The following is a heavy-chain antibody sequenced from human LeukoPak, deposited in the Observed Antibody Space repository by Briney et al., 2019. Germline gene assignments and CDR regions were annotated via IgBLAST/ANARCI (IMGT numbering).Heavy chain of an antibody. CDR1: GFTFSISA. V-gene: IGHV3-23*01. CDR3: ARSVYYFDF. J-gene: IGHJ4*02. D-gene: IGHD2-15*01. CDR2: TSGSGGST. Sequence: GGSLRLSCEGSGFTFSISAMSWVRQPPGKGLEWVSATSGSGGSTYYTDSVKGRFTISRDNSKNTLYLQMNGLRAEDTAVYFCARSVYYFDFWGQGTLVTVSS.